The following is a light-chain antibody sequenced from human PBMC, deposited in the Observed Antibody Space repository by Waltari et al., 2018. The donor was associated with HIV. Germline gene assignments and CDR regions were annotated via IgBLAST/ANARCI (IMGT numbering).Light chain of an antibody. J-gene: IGLJ3*02. Sequence: QSALTQPPSASGSPGQSVTLSCTGTSSDVGGYNYVSCYQQHPGKAPKLMIYEVSKRPSGVPDRFSGSKSGNTASLTVSGLQAEDEADYYCSSYAGSNSWGVFGGGTKLTVL. CDR3: SSYAGSNSWGV. CDR2: EVS. CDR1: SSDVGGYNY. V-gene: IGLV2-8*01.